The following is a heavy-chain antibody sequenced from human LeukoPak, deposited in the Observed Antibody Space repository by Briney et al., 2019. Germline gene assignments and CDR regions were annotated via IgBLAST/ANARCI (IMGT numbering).Heavy chain of an antibody. Sequence: GASVKVSCKASGYTFTSYGISWVRQAPGQGLEWMGWISAYNGNTNYAQKLQGRVTMTRNTSISTAYMELSSLRSEDTAVYYCARGVPSSTYFLNYYYYMDVWGKGTTVTISS. D-gene: IGHD2/OR15-2a*01. V-gene: IGHV1-18*01. CDR3: ARGVPSSTYFLNYYYYMDV. J-gene: IGHJ6*03. CDR1: GYTFTSYG. CDR2: ISAYNGNT.